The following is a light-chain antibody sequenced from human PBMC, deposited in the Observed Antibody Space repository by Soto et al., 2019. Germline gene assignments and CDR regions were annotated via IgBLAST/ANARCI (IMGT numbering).Light chain of an antibody. CDR1: NSNIGGNY. CDR3: SSYTAATHVV. Sequence: QSVLTQPPSASGTPGQRVSISCSGTNSNIGGNYVYWYQHVPGKAPKLLISLNNQRPSGVPDRFSGSKSGTSASLAISGLRSEDGAHYYCSSYTAATHVVFGGGTKVTVL. V-gene: IGLV1-47*02. CDR2: LNN. J-gene: IGLJ2*01.